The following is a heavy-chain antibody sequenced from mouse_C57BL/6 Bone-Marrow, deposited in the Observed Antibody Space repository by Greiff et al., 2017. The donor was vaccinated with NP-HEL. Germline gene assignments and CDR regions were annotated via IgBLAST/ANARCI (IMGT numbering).Heavy chain of an antibody. CDR1: GFNIKDDY. J-gene: IGHJ4*01. Sequence: VQLQQSGAELVRPGASVKLSCTVSGFNIKDDYMHGVKQRPEQGREWIGWIDPENGDTEYASKFQGKATITADTSSNTAYLQLSSLTSEDTAVYYCTTGGSSPYAMDYWGQGTSVTVSS. V-gene: IGHV14-4*01. D-gene: IGHD1-1*01. CDR2: IDPENGDT. CDR3: TTGGSSPYAMDY.